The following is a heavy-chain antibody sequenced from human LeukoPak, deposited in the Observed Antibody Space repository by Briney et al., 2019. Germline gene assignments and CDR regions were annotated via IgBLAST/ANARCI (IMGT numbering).Heavy chain of an antibody. D-gene: IGHD3-9*01. CDR1: GGSISSGDYY. CDR3: AREYYDILTGHSTGFDY. V-gene: IGHV4-30-4*01. Sequence: NTSETLSLTCTVSGGSISSGDYYWSWIRQPPGKGLEWIGYIYYSGSTYYNPSLKSRVTISVDTSKNQFSLKLSSVTAAGTAVYYCAREYYDILTGHSTGFDYWGQGTLVTVSS. J-gene: IGHJ4*02. CDR2: IYYSGST.